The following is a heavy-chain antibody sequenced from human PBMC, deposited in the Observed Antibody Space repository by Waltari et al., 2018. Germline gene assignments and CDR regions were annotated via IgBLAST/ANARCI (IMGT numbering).Heavy chain of an antibody. J-gene: IGHJ6*02. CDR1: GFTVSSNY. V-gene: IGHV3-53*01. Sequence: EVQLVESGGGLIQPGGSLRLSCAASGFTVSSNYMSWVRQAQGKGGEWVSFIYRGGSTYYADSVKGRFTISRDNSKNTLYLQMNSLRAEDTAVYYCARLSYGMDVWGQGTTVTVSS. CDR2: IYRGGST. CDR3: ARLSYGMDV.